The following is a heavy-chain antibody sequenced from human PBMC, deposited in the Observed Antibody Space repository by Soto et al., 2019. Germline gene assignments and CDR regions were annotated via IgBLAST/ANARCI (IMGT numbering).Heavy chain of an antibody. J-gene: IGHJ5*02. CDR1: GYSFRTHG. Sequence: QVQLGQSGAEVKTPGASVKVSCRASGYSFRTHGISWVRQAPGQGLEWLGWISTYDDKTEFPQKFQGRLTMTTDTSTSTAYMELRSLRSDDTAVYFCARDLGYCTSSGCFRNWFDTWGQGTMVTVSS. D-gene: IGHD2-15*01. V-gene: IGHV1-18*01. CDR2: ISTYDDKT. CDR3: ARDLGYCTSSGCFRNWFDT.